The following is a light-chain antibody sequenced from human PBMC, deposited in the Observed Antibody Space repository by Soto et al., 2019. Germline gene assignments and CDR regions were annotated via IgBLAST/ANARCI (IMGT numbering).Light chain of an antibody. J-gene: IGLJ2*01. Sequence: QSALTQPASVSGSPGQSITISCTGTSSDVGGYNFVSWYQQHTGKAPEVLIYEVSQRPSGVPDRFSGSKSGNTASLTVSGLQAEDEADYYCSSYAGSDNAVVFGGGTKLTVL. CDR2: EVS. V-gene: IGLV2-8*01. CDR3: SSYAGSDNAVV. CDR1: SSDVGGYNF.